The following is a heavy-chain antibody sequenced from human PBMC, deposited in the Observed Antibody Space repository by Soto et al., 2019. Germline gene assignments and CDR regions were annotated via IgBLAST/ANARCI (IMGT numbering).Heavy chain of an antibody. V-gene: IGHV2-26*01. CDR3: ARIRTMAAAAPYNWFDP. D-gene: IGHD6-13*01. CDR2: IFSNDEK. J-gene: IGHJ5*02. Sequence: QVTLKESGPVLVKPTETLTLTCTVSGFSLSNARMGVSWIRQPPGKALEWLAHIFSNDEKSYSTSLKSRLTISKATSKSQVVLTMTNIDPVDTATYYCARIRTMAAAAPYNWFDPWGQGTLVTVSS. CDR1: GFSLSNARMG.